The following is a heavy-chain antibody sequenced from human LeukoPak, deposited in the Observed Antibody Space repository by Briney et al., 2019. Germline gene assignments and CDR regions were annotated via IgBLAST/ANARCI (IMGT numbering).Heavy chain of an antibody. CDR2: TYYRSKWYN. D-gene: IGHD3-10*01. J-gene: IGHJ4*02. CDR1: GDSVSTDSAG. CDR3: ARELGYYGSGSYYNNDAFDY. V-gene: IGHV6-1*01. Sequence: SQTLSLTCAISGDSVSTDSAGWNWIRQSPSRGLEWLGRTYYRSKWYNDYAVSVKSRITINPDTSKNQFSLQLNSVTPEDTAVYYCARELGYYGSGSYYNNDAFDYWGQGTLVTVSS.